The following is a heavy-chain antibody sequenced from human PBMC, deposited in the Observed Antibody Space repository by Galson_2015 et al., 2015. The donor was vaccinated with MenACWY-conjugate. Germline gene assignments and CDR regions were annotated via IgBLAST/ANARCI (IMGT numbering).Heavy chain of an antibody. Sequence: SLRLSCAASGFRFSSYPLYWVRQAPGNGLEWAAVASYDGSTNYYTDSAKGRFTISRDNSKHLVSLQMNSLRPEDTAVYYCVRAEGWLRSAFDIWGQGTMVTVSS. CDR3: VRAEGWLRSAFDI. V-gene: IGHV3-30*10. J-gene: IGHJ3*02. CDR2: ASYDGSTN. D-gene: IGHD5-24*01. CDR1: GFRFSSYP.